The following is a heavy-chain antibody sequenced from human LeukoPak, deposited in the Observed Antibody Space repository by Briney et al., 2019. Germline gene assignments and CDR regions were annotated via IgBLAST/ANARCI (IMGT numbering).Heavy chain of an antibody. CDR3: ARSRSFYGSGSYYKGRVDAFDI. V-gene: IGHV1-2*02. Sequence: GASVKVSCKASGYSFTNYYIHWMRQAPGQGLEWMGWINPNSGGTNYAQKFQGRVTMTRDTSISTAYMELSRLRSDDTAVYYCARSRSFYGSGSYYKGRVDAFDIWGQGTMVTVSS. CDR2: INPNSGGT. J-gene: IGHJ3*02. D-gene: IGHD3-10*01. CDR1: GYSFTNYY.